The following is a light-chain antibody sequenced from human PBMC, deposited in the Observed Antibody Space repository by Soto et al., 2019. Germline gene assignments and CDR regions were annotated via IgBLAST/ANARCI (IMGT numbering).Light chain of an antibody. J-gene: IGKJ4*01. V-gene: IGKV1-39*01. CDR2: AAS. Sequence: DIRMTQSPSSLSASVGDRVTITCRASQSISSYLNWYQQKPGKAPKLLIYAASSLQSGVPSRFSGSGSGTDFTLTISSLQPEDFATYYCQQSYSTPLTFGGGTKADSK. CDR3: QQSYSTPLT. CDR1: QSISSY.